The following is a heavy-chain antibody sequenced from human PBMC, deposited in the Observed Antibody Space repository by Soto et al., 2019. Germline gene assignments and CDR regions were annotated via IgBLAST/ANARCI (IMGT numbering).Heavy chain of an antibody. D-gene: IGHD6-19*01. V-gene: IGHV4-34*01. J-gene: IGHJ6*02. CDR1: GGSFSGYY. CDR3: ARVGQWLARNFGYYYGMDV. Sequence: PSETLSLTCAVYGGSFSGYYWSWIRQPPGKWLEWIGEINHSGSTNYNPSLKSRVTISVDTSKNQFSLKLSSVTAADTAVYYCARVGQWLARNFGYYYGMDVWGQGXTVTVYS. CDR2: INHSGST.